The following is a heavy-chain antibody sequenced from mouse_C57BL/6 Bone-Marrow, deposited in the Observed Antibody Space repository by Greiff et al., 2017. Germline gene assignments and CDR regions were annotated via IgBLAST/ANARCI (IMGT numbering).Heavy chain of an antibody. Sequence: EVHLVESEGGLVQPGSSMKLSCTASGFTFSDYYMAWVRQVPEKGLEWVANINYDGSSTYYLDSLKSRFIISRDNAKNILYLQMSSLKSEDTATYYCARERSTTVDYYAIDYWGQGTSVTVSS. V-gene: IGHV5-16*01. CDR1: GFTFSDYY. J-gene: IGHJ4*01. CDR3: ARERSTTVDYYAIDY. D-gene: IGHD1-1*01. CDR2: INYDGSST.